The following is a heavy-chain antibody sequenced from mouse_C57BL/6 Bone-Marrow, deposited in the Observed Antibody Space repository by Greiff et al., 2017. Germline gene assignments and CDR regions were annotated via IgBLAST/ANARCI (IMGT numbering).Heavy chain of an antibody. Sequence: EVQRVESGGDLVKPGGSLKLSCAASGFTFSSYGMSWVRQTPDKRLEWVATISSGGSYTYYPDSVKGRFTISRDNAKNTLYLQMSSLKSEDTAMYYCARRGYGPWFAYWGQGTLVTVSA. CDR3: ARRGYGPWFAY. J-gene: IGHJ3*01. CDR2: ISSGGSYT. V-gene: IGHV5-6*01. D-gene: IGHD1-1*01. CDR1: GFTFSSYG.